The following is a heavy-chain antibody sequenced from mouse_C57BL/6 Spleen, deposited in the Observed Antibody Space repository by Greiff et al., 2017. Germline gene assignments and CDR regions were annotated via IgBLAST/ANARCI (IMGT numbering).Heavy chain of an antibody. D-gene: IGHD2-3*01. V-gene: IGHV1-7*01. CDR3: ARGDGYYGYFDG. Sequence: VKLQESGAELAKPGASVKLSCKASGYTFTSYWMHWVKQRPGQGLEWIGYINPSSGYTKYNQKFKDKVTLTADKSSSTAYMQLSSLTYEYSAVYYCARGDGYYGYFDGWGTGTTVTVAS. J-gene: IGHJ1*03. CDR1: GYTFTSYW. CDR2: INPSSGYT.